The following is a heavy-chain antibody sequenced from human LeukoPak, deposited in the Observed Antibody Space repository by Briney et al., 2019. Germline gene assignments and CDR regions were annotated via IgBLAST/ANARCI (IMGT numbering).Heavy chain of an antibody. J-gene: IGHJ6*02. V-gene: IGHV3-23*01. D-gene: IGHD3-16*01. Sequence: GGSLRLSCAASGFTFTSYAMSWVRQAPGKGLEWVSAISKSGDHTYYAASAKGRFTIYRDNSKNTQYLQMNSLRAEDTAVYYCATSWGPDTSAFRWRRDGMDVWGQGTTVIVS. CDR1: GFTFTSYA. CDR2: ISKSGDHT. CDR3: ATSWGPDTSAFRWRRDGMDV.